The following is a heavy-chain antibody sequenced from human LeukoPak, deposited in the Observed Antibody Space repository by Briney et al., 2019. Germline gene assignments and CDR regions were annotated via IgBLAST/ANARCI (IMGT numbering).Heavy chain of an antibody. V-gene: IGHV4-39*01. Sequence: PSETLSLTCTVSGGSISSSSYYWGWIRQPPGTGLEWLGSIYYSGSTYYNPSLKSRVTTSIDTSKNQFSLKLSSVTAADTAVYYCARLPYCGGDCYSNFDYWGQGTLVTVSS. J-gene: IGHJ4*02. CDR1: GGSISSSSYY. CDR2: IYYSGST. D-gene: IGHD2-21*01. CDR3: ARLPYCGGDCYSNFDY.